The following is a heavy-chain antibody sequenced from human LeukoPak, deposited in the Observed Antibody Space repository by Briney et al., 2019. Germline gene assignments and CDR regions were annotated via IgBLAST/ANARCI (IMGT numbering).Heavy chain of an antibody. D-gene: IGHD2-2*01. V-gene: IGHV1-18*01. Sequence: ASVKGSCKASGYTFTNYGISWVRQAPGQGLEWMGWISAYNGNTNYAQKFQGRVAMTTDTSTSTAYMELRSLRADDTAVYYCARGGGVVAEPTGAPRSYYYGMDVWGQGTTVTVSS. CDR1: GYTFTNYG. CDR3: ARGGGVVAEPTGAPRSYYYGMDV. J-gene: IGHJ6*02. CDR2: ISAYNGNT.